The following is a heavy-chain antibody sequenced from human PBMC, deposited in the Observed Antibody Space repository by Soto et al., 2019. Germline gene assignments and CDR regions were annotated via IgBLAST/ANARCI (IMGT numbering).Heavy chain of an antibody. J-gene: IGHJ3*02. V-gene: IGHV3-7*03. Sequence: PGGSLRLFCAASGFTFSSYWMSWVRQAPGKGPEWVANIKQDGSEKYYVDSVKGRFTISRDNAKNSLYLQMNSLRAEDTAVYYCAREAVLVVITTDDAFDIWGQGTMVTVSS. D-gene: IGHD3-22*01. CDR3: AREAVLVVITTDDAFDI. CDR1: GFTFSSYW. CDR2: IKQDGSEK.